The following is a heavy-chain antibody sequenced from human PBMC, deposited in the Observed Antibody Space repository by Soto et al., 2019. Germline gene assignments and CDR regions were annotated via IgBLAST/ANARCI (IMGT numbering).Heavy chain of an antibody. Sequence: QVQLVHSGAEVRKPGSSVKVSCKAPGGTFSTDIISWVRQAPGQGLEWMGRIIPIPDITNYAQKFQRRVTVTADRSTSTASMELTSLKSEDTAVYYCARDRITTRGDAFDLWGQGTMVTVSS. D-gene: IGHD3-3*01. V-gene: IGHV1-69*04. CDR3: ARDRITTRGDAFDL. CDR1: GGTFSTDI. CDR2: IIPIPDIT. J-gene: IGHJ3*01.